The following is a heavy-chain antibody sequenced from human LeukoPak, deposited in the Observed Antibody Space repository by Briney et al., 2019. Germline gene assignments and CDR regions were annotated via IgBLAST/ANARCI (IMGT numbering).Heavy chain of an antibody. Sequence: PSETLSLTCTVSGGSISSYYWSWIWQPPGKGLEWIGYIYYSGSTNYNPSLKSRVTMSVDTSKNQFSLKLSSVTAADTAVYYCARLRYFDWFFDYWGQGTLVTVSS. V-gene: IGHV4-59*01. CDR3: ARLRYFDWFFDY. CDR2: IYYSGST. J-gene: IGHJ4*02. D-gene: IGHD3-9*01. CDR1: GGSISSYY.